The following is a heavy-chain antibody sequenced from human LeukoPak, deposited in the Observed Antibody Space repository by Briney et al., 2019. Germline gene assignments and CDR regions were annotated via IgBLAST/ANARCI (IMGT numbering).Heavy chain of an antibody. CDR3: ARGIVTTPVLGWFDP. D-gene: IGHD3-22*01. CDR2: IYTSGST. Sequence: SETLSLTCTVSGGSISSGSYYWSWIRQPAGKGLEWIGRIYTSGSTNYNPSLKSRVTISVDTSKNQFSLKLSSVTAADTAVYYCARGIVTTPVLGWFDPWGQGTLVTVSS. V-gene: IGHV4-61*02. CDR1: GGSISSGSYY. J-gene: IGHJ5*02.